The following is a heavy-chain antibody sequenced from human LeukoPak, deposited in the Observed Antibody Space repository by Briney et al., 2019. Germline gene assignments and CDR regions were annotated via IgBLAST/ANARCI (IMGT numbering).Heavy chain of an antibody. V-gene: IGHV4-39*01. CDR3: ARRRLGYSGYEIGWFDP. Sequence: SETLSLTCTVSGGSISSSSYYWGWIRQPPGKGLEWIGSIYYSGSTYYKPSLKSRVTISVDTSKNQFSLKLSSVTAADTAVYYCARRRLGYSGYEIGWFDPWGQGTLVTVSS. CDR2: IYYSGST. J-gene: IGHJ5*02. D-gene: IGHD5-12*01. CDR1: GGSISSSSYY.